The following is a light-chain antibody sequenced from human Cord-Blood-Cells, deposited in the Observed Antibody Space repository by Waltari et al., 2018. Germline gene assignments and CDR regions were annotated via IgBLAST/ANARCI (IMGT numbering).Light chain of an antibody. CDR1: QSISSY. CDR3: QQSYSTLWT. J-gene: IGKJ1*01. CDR2: AAS. Sequence: DIQMTQSPSSLSASVGDRVTITCRASQSISSYLNWYQKKPGKAPNLLIYAASSLQSGVPSRFSGSGSGTDFTLTISSLQPEDFATYYCQQSYSTLWTFGQGTKVEIK. V-gene: IGKV1-39*01.